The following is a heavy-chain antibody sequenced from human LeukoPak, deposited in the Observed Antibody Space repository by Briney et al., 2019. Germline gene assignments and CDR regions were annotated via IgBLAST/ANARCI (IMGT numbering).Heavy chain of an antibody. CDR3: SRGSGISYGGIDY. Sequence: ASVKVSCKASGYTFTGYYLHWVRQAPAPGLEWMGWIHPKSSDTHYAQKSPGMVTLTRYTSTTIVYMELKWLTSDDTAVYYCSRGSGISYGGIDYWGQGTLVTVSS. D-gene: IGHD5-18*01. V-gene: IGHV1-2*02. J-gene: IGHJ4*02. CDR2: IHPKSSDT. CDR1: GYTFTGYY.